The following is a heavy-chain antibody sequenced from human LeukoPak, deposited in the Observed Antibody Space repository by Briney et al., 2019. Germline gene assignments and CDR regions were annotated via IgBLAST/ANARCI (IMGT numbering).Heavy chain of an antibody. CDR2: ISGSVGST. J-gene: IGHJ4*02. CDR3: ARVDLFWYY. V-gene: IGHV3-23*01. Sequence: GGSLRLSCAASGFTFSSYAMSWVRQAPGKGLEWVSSISGSVGSTDYADSVKGRFTISRDNSKNTLYLQMNSLRVEDTAVYYCARVDLFWYYWGQGTLVTVSS. CDR1: GFTFSSYA. D-gene: IGHD6-13*01.